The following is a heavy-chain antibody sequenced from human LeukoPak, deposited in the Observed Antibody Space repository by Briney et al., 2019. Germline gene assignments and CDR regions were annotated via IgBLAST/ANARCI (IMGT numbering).Heavy chain of an antibody. D-gene: IGHD4-23*01. CDR1: GGSISSSSYY. V-gene: IGHV4-39*07. Sequence: SETLSLTCTVSGGSISSSSYYWGWIRQPPGKGLEWIGSIYYSGSTYYNPSLKGRVTISVDTSKNQFSLKLSSVTAADTAVYYCARDLDYGGNSRWFDPWGQGTLVTVSS. CDR3: ARDLDYGGNSRWFDP. J-gene: IGHJ5*02. CDR2: IYYSGST.